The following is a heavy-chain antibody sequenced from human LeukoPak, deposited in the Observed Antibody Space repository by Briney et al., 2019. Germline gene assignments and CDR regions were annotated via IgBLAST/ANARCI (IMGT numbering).Heavy chain of an antibody. CDR1: GYTFTGYY. CDR3: ARDFSPASYDFWSGYYLNLFDP. V-gene: IGHV1-2*02. J-gene: IGHJ5*02. Sequence: ASAKVSCKASGYTFTGYYMHWVRQAPGQGLEWMGWINPNSGGTNYAQKFQGRVTMTRDTSISTAYMELSKLRSDDTAVYYCARDFSPASYDFWSGYYLNLFDPWGQGTLVTVSS. D-gene: IGHD3-3*01. CDR2: INPNSGGT.